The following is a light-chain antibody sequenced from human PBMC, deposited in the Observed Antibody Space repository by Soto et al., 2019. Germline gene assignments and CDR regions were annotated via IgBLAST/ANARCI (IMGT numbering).Light chain of an antibody. CDR3: QQYYTSPTWT. V-gene: IGKV4-1*01. CDR1: QNILFSPNNRNY. J-gene: IGKJ1*01. CDR2: WAS. Sequence: DSVRTQCLESVALSLNERATLTCKCPQNILFSPNNRNYLAWYQQRPGQPPKLLIYWASTRDSGVPDRFSGSGSGTDFTLTISSLEAEDVAVYYCQQYYTSPTWTFGQGTKVDIK.